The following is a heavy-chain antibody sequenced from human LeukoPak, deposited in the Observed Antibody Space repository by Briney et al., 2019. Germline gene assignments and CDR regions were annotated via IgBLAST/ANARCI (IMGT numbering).Heavy chain of an antibody. CDR2: IIPIFGTA. CDR1: GGTFSSYA. CDR3: ARPSEYSSGWYGGYYCGMDV. Sequence: GASVKVSCKASGGTFSSYAISWVRQAPGQGLEWMGGIIPIFGTANYAQKFQGRVTITADESTSTAYMELSSLRSEDTAVYYCARPSEYSSGWYGGYYCGMDVWGQGTTVTVSS. J-gene: IGHJ6*02. V-gene: IGHV1-69*13. D-gene: IGHD6-19*01.